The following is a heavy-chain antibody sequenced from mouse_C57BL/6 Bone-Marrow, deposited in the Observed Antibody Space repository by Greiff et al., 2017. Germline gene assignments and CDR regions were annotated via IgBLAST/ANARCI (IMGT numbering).Heavy chain of an antibody. CDR2: IHPNSGST. J-gene: IGHJ1*03. V-gene: IGHV1-64*01. D-gene: IGHD2-2*01. CDR3: ARYGYYVDV. Sequence: VQLQQPGAELVKPGASVKLSCKASGYTFTSYWMHWVKQRPGQGLEWIGVIHPNSGSTNYNEKFKSKATLTVDTSSSTAYMQLSSLTSEDSAGYYGARYGYYVDVWGTGPTVTVSA. CDR1: GYTFTSYW.